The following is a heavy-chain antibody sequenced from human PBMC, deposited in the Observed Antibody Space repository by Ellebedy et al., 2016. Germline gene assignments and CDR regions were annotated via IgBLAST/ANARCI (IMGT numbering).Heavy chain of an antibody. D-gene: IGHD1-26*01. CDR2: ISPYDDRT. V-gene: IGHV1-18*01. CDR1: GYTFTSYG. CDR3: ARDLVGATPVDY. J-gene: IGHJ4*02. Sequence: ASVKVSCKASGYTFTSYGITWVRQAPGQGLEWMGWISPYDDRTNYAQKLQGRVTMTTDTSTSTVYMELRSLRSDDTAVYYCARDLVGATPVDYWGQGTLVTVSS.